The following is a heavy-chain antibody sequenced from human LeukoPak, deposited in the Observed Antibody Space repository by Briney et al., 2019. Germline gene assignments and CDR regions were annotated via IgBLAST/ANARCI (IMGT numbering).Heavy chain of an antibody. CDR1: GYTFTSYG. CDR3: AREGSGYYYGYYYMDG. J-gene: IGHJ6*03. Sequence: ASVNVSCKASGYTFTSYGISGVRQAPGQGLEWMGWISAYNGNTNYAQKLQGGATMPTERSTNTPYMALSVLTSDATPVYYCAREGSGYYYGYYYMDGWGKGTTVTVSS. V-gene: IGHV1-18*01. D-gene: IGHD3-22*01. CDR2: ISAYNGNT.